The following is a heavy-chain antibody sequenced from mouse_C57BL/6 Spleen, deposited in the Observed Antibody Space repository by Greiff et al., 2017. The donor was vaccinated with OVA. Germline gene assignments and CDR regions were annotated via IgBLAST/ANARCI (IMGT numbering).Heavy chain of an antibody. CDR1: GYTFTSYW. CDR2: IDPSDSET. CDR3: GREDYNIDY. Sequence: VQLQQPGAELVRPGSSVKLSCKASGYTFTSYWMHWVKQRPKQGLEWIGNIDPSDSETHYNQKFKDKATLTVDKSSSTAYMQLSSLTSDDAAVYYCGREDYNIDYWGQGTTLTVSS. J-gene: IGHJ2*01. D-gene: IGHD2-13*01. V-gene: IGHV1-52*01.